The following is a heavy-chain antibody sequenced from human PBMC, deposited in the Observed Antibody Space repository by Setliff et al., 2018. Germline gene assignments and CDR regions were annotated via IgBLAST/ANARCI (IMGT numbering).Heavy chain of an antibody. V-gene: IGHV4-4*07. CDR2: IYTSGHT. Sequence: SETLSLTCTVSGGSISGYYWNWIRQPAGKGLEWIGRIYTSGHTNYNTSLKSRVTMSLDTSKNQFSLKLNSVTAADMAVYYCAREQWLDPPGYYYMDVWAKGTTVTVSS. J-gene: IGHJ6*03. CDR3: AREQWLDPPGYYYMDV. D-gene: IGHD6-19*01. CDR1: GGSISGYY.